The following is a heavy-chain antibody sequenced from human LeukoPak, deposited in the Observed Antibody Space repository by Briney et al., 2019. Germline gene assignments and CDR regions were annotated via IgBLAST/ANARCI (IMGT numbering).Heavy chain of an antibody. CDR1: GGTFSSYA. V-gene: IGHV1-69*05. D-gene: IGHD5-18*01. Sequence: SVKVSCKASGGTFSSYAISWVRQAPGQGLEWMGGIIPIFGTANYAQKFQGRVTITTDESTSTAYMELSSLRSEDTAVYYCARESREGIQLWSMQYYYYYMDVWGTGTTVTVSS. J-gene: IGHJ6*03. CDR3: ARESREGIQLWSMQYYYYYMDV. CDR2: IIPIFGTA.